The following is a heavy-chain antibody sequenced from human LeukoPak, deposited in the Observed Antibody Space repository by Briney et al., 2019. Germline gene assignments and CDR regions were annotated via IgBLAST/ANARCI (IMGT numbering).Heavy chain of an antibody. D-gene: IGHD6-19*01. V-gene: IGHV4-34*01. J-gene: IGHJ6*03. CDR3: ARGGGSGWSWRYYYMDV. Sequence: PSETLSLTCAVYGGSFSGYYWSWIRQPPGKGLEWIGEINHSGSTNYNPSLKSRVTISVDTSKNQFSLKLSSVTAADTAVYYCARGGGSGWSWRYYYMDVWGKGTTVTVSS. CDR2: INHSGST. CDR1: GGSFSGYY.